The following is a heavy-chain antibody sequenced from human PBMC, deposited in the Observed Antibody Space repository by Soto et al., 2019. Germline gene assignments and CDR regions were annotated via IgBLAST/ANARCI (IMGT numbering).Heavy chain of an antibody. CDR1: GYTFTRSG. CDR3: ARSPPGGYHYYYGMDV. CDR2: INPDNGNT. D-gene: IGHD3-22*01. J-gene: IGHJ6*02. Sequence: ASVKVSCKASGYTFTRSGISWVRQAPGQGLEWLGWINPDNGNTNYAQHLQGRVSLTTDTSTSTAYMDLRSLRAGDTAVYYCARSPPGGYHYYYGMDVWGQGTTVTVSS. V-gene: IGHV1-18*01.